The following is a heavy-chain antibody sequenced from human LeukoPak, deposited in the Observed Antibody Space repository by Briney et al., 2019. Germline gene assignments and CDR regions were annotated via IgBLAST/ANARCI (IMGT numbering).Heavy chain of an antibody. CDR3: ARNSLYYYYYYMDV. V-gene: IGHV3-48*03. D-gene: IGHD4-23*01. Sequence: TGGSLRLSCAASGFTFSSYEMNWVRQAPGKGLEWVSYISSSGSTIYYADSVKGRFTISRDNAKNSLYLQMNSLRAEDTAVYYCARNSLYYYYYYMDVWGKGTTVTVSS. CDR1: GFTFSSYE. CDR2: ISSSGSTI. J-gene: IGHJ6*03.